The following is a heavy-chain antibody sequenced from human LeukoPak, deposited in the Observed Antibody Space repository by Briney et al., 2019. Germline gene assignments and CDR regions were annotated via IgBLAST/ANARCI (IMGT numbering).Heavy chain of an antibody. J-gene: IGHJ4*02. CDR3: ATVNSSGWYRGD. CDR2: INHSGST. V-gene: IGHV4-34*01. Sequence: PSETLSLTCTVSGGSISGYYWSWIRQPPGKGLEWIGEINHSGSTNYNPSLKSRVTISVDTSKNQFSLKLSSVTAADTAVYYCATVNSSGWYRGDWGQGSLVTVSS. D-gene: IGHD6-19*01. CDR1: GGSISGYY.